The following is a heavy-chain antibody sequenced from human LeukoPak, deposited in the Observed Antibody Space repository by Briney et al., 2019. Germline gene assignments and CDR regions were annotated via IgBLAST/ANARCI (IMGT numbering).Heavy chain of an antibody. CDR2: IYHSGST. J-gene: IGHJ4*02. CDR1: GYSISSGYY. D-gene: IGHD2-2*01. Sequence: KPSETLSLTCTVSGYSISSGYYWGWIRQPPGKGLEWIGSIYHSGSTYYNPSLKSRVTISVDTSKNHFSLKLSSVTAADTAVYYCARGRSDQRIDYWGQGTLVTVSS. V-gene: IGHV4-38-2*02. CDR3: ARGRSDQRIDY.